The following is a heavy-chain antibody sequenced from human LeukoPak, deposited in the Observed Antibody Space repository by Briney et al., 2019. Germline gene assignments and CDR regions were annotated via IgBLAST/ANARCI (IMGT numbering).Heavy chain of an antibody. V-gene: IGHV1-3*01. Sequence: ASVKVSCKASGYTFTSYAMHWVRQAPGQRLEWMGWINAGNGNTKYSQKFQGRVTITRDTSASTAYMELSSLRSEDTAVYYCARDQRITAAGLGFDYWGQGTLVTVSS. CDR1: GYTFTSYA. CDR2: INAGNGNT. D-gene: IGHD6-13*01. CDR3: ARDQRITAAGLGFDY. J-gene: IGHJ4*02.